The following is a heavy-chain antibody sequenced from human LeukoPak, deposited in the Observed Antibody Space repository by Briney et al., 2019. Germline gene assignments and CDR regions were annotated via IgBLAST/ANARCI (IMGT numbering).Heavy chain of an antibody. CDR2: MNPNSGNT. V-gene: IGHV1-8*01. CDR1: GYTFTSYD. J-gene: IGHJ4*02. D-gene: IGHD2-15*01. Sequence: EASVKVSCKASGYTFTSYDINWVRQATGQGLEWMGWMNPNSGNTGYAQKFQGRVTMTRNTSISTAYMELSSLRSGDTAVYYCARAGGYCGRISCPYYFDYWGQGSLVAVSS. CDR3: ARAGGYCGRISCPYYFDY.